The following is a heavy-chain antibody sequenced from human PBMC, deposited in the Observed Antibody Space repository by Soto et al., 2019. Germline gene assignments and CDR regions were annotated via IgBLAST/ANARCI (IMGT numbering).Heavy chain of an antibody. CDR2: ISYDGSD. CDR3: VRRWNYYLDF. J-gene: IGHJ4*02. Sequence: QMQLVESGGGVVQPGRSLRLSCVASGFPFREFGMHWVRQAPGKGLEWVALISYDGSDYADSVKGRFTISRDDSRDTLFLHMDSLRPDDTGVYYCVRRWNYYLDFWGQGTLVAVSS. CDR1: GFPFREFG. D-gene: IGHD1-1*01. V-gene: IGHV3-33*05.